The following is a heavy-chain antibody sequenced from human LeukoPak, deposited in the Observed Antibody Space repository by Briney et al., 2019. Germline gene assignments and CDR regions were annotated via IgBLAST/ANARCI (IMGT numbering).Heavy chain of an antibody. CDR3: ARGNYGDYLPRY. CDR2: ISSSSSTI. J-gene: IGHJ4*02. D-gene: IGHD4-17*01. Sequence: GGSLRLSCAASGFTFSSYSMNWVRQAPGKGLEWVSYISSSSSTIYYADSMKGRFTISRDNAKNSLYLQMNSLRDEDTAVYYCARGNYGDYLPRYWGQGTLVTVSS. V-gene: IGHV3-48*02. CDR1: GFTFSSYS.